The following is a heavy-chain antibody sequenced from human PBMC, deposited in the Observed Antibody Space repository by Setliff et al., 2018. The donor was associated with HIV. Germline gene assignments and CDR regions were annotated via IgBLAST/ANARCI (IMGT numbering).Heavy chain of an antibody. CDR3: ARDESRGDWESFGY. CDR1: EGTFTAYA. V-gene: IGHV1-69*04. CDR2: ITPIVGTT. Sequence: SVKVSCKSSEGTFTAYAISWVRQAPGQGLEWMGRITPIVGTTNYAQKFQGRVTITADRSTSTTYMELSSLRSEDTAMYYCARDESRGDWESFGYWGQGTRVTVSS. J-gene: IGHJ4*02. D-gene: IGHD2-21*01.